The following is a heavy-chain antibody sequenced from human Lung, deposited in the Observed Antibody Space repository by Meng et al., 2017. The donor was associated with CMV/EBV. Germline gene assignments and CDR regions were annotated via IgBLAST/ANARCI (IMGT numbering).Heavy chain of an antibody. CDR1: GASISGGDLY. J-gene: IGHJ4*02. Sequence: LRLSCTVSGASISGGDLYWSWIRQPPGKGLEWIGYIYYSESTYFKSSLRSRVTISDDTSKNQFSLRLTSVTAADTAVYYCARSRAGAATPSPDYWGQGXLVTVSS. CDR3: ARSRAGAATPSPDY. CDR2: IYYSEST. D-gene: IGHD2-15*01. V-gene: IGHV4-30-4*08.